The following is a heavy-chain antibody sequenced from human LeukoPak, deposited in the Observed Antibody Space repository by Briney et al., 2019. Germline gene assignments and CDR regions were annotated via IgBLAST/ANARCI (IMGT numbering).Heavy chain of an antibody. CDR3: VTNLDRTRNCRTGSCLD. J-gene: IGHJ4*02. V-gene: IGHV3-23*01. Sequence: GGSLRLSCAASGFTFSTYAMSWVRQAPGKGLEWVSAISGSGGSTYYADSVKGRFTISRDNSKNTLYLQMNSLRAEDTAVYYCVTNLDRTRNCRTGSCLDWGQGTLVTVSS. CDR1: GFTFSTYA. D-gene: IGHD2-15*01. CDR2: ISGSGGST.